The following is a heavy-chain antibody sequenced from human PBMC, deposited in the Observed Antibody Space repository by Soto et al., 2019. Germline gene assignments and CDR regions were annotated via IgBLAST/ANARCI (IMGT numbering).Heavy chain of an antibody. CDR2: ISPYNGNT. CDR3: ARVATNGYQDAFDI. J-gene: IGHJ3*02. D-gene: IGHD5-12*01. Sequence: ASVKVSCKASGYTFTSYDISWVRQAPGQGLEWMGWISPYNGNTNYAQKLQGRVTMTTDTSTSTAYMELRRLRSYDTAVYYCARVATNGYQDAFDIWARGTMVTVSS. V-gene: IGHV1-18*04. CDR1: GYTFTSYD.